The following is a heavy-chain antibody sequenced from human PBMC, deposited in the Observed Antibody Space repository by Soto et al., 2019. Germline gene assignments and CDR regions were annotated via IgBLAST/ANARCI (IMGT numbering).Heavy chain of an antibody. D-gene: IGHD3-22*01. CDR2: ISSSSSYI. CDR1: GFTFSSYS. V-gene: IGHV3-21*01. J-gene: IGHJ4*02. CDR3: ARDSYYYDSSGYCY. Sequence: PXGSLLLSCSASGFTFSSYSMNWVRQAPGKGLEWVSSISSSSSYIYYADSVKGRFTISRDNAKNSLYLQMNSLRAEDTAVYYCARDSYYYDSSGYCYWGQGTLVTVYS.